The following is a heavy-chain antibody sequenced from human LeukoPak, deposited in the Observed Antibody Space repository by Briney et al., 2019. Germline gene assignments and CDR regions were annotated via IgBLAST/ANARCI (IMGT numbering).Heavy chain of an antibody. CDR2: INPNSGGT. D-gene: IGHD3-22*01. V-gene: IGHV1-2*02. CDR1: GYTFTGYY. Sequence: ASVKVSCKASGYTFTGYYMHWVRQAPGQGLEWVGWINPNSGGTNYAQKFQGRVTMTRDTSISTAYMELSRLRSDDTAVYYCARVGYYDSSGLIGGYYYYGMDVWGQGTTVTVSS. CDR3: ARVGYYDSSGLIGGYYYYGMDV. J-gene: IGHJ6*02.